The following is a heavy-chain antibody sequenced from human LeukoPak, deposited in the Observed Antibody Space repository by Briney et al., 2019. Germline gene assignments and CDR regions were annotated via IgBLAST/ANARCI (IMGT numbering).Heavy chain of an antibody. CDR3: AKDLKDYSGSPYGGADY. CDR2: ISGSGGST. D-gene: IGHD1-26*01. CDR1: GFTFSSYA. V-gene: IGHV3-23*01. J-gene: IGHJ4*02. Sequence: GGSLRLSCAASGFTFSSYAMSWVRQAPGKGLEWVSAISGSGGSTYYADSVKGRFTISRDNSKNTLYLQMNSLRAEDTAVYYCAKDLKDYSGSPYGGADYWGQGTLVTVSS.